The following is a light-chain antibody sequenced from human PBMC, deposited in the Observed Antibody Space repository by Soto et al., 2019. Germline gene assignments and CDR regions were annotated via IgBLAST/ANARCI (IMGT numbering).Light chain of an antibody. CDR3: QQRSNLIT. Sequence: IVLTQSPATPSLSPGERATLSCRASQSVSSYLAWYQQKPGQAPRLLIYDASNRATGIPARFSGSGSGTDFTLTISSLEPEDFAVYYCQQRSNLITFGRGTRLEIK. V-gene: IGKV3-11*01. CDR1: QSVSSY. CDR2: DAS. J-gene: IGKJ5*01.